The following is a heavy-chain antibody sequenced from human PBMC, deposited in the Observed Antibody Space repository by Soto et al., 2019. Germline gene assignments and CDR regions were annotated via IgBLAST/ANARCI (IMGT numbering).Heavy chain of an antibody. V-gene: IGHV3-23*01. CDR3: ANDITPYSNDYQPLDYFDY. Sequence: GGSLRLSCAVSGFTFSTYAMSWVRQAPGKGLEWVSAISGSGISTYYADSVKGRFTISRDNSKNTLYLQMNSMRAEDTAVYYCANDITPYSNDYQPLDYFDYWGQGTLVTVSS. D-gene: IGHD3-22*01. J-gene: IGHJ4*02. CDR2: ISGSGIST. CDR1: GFTFSTYA.